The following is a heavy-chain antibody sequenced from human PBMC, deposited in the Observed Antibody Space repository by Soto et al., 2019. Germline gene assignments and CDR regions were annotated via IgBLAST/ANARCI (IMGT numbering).Heavy chain of an antibody. CDR2: ISYDGSNK. J-gene: IGHJ4*02. CDR1: GFTFSSYG. D-gene: IGHD3-22*01. CDR3: AKDPPPFHYYDSSGYYPYYFDY. V-gene: IGHV3-30*18. Sequence: HPGGSLRLSCAASGFTFSSYGMHWVRQAPGKGLEWVAVISYDGSNKYYADSVKGRFTISRDNSKNTLYLQMNSLRAEDTAVYYCAKDPPPFHYYDSSGYYPYYFDYWGQGTLVTVSS.